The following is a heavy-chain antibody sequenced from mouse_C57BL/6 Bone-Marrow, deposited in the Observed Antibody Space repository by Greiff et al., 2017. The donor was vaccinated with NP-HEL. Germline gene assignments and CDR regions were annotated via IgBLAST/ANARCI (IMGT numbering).Heavy chain of an antibody. Sequence: EVMLVESGAELVKPGASVKLSCTASGFNIKDYYMHWVKQRTEQGLEWIGRIDPEDGETKYAPKFQGKATITADTSSNTAYLQLSSLTSEDTAVYYCAGITTVVATDYFDYWGQGTTLTVSS. J-gene: IGHJ2*01. D-gene: IGHD1-1*01. CDR3: AGITTVVATDYFDY. CDR1: GFNIKDYY. V-gene: IGHV14-2*01. CDR2: IDPEDGET.